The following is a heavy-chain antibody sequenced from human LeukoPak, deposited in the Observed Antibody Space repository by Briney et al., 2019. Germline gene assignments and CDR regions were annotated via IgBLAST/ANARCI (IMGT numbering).Heavy chain of an antibody. J-gene: IGHJ5*02. CDR1: GGSISGSGYY. CDR3: AREPDA. Sequence: SETLSLTCTVSGGSISGSGYYWGWIRQPPTKELEWVATVNCRGSAFYSPSLRSRATISVDTSKNQFSLRLTSVTAADTAVYYCAREPDAWGQGTLVTVSS. V-gene: IGHV4-39*07. CDR2: VNCRGSA.